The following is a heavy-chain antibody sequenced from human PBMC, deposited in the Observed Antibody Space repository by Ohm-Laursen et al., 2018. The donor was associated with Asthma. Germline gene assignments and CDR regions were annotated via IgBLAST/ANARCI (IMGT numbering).Heavy chain of an antibody. CDR3: GKGQWEYDY. D-gene: IGHD1-26*01. J-gene: IGHJ4*02. CDR1: GFTFRSYA. V-gene: IGHV3-30-3*01. Sequence: SLRLSCSASGFTFRSYAMHWVRQAPGKGLEWVAVGGSYYDGGLKYYADSVKGRFSISRDNSKNTVYLQMNSLRAEDTAVYYCGKGQWEYDYWGQGTLVTVSS. CDR2: GGSYYDGGLK.